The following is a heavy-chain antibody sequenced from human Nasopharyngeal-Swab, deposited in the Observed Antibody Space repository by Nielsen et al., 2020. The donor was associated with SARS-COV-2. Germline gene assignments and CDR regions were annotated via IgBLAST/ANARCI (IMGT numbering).Heavy chain of an antibody. CDR2: IYPGNSDT. CDR3: ARRPHFDILTGYYFDF. CDR1: GYIFTGYW. V-gene: IGHV5-51*01. D-gene: IGHD3-9*01. Sequence: GESLKISCKGSGYIFTGYWIGWVRQMPGKGLEWMGVIYPGNSDTRYSPSFQGQVTISADKSTSTAYLQWSSLKASDTAMYFCARRPHFDILTGYYFDFWGQGTVVTVSS. J-gene: IGHJ4*02.